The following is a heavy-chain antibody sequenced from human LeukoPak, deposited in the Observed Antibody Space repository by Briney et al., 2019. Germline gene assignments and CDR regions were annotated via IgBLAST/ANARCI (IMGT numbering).Heavy chain of an antibody. Sequence: SETLSLTCAVSGGSISGSNWWSWVRQPPGKGLEWIGEIYHSGSTNYNPSLKSRVTISVDSSKNQFSLKLSSVTAADTAVYYCARHLARGYSYGPGGFDYWGQGTLVTVSS. D-gene: IGHD5-18*01. CDR2: IYHSGST. V-gene: IGHV4-4*02. J-gene: IGHJ4*02. CDR1: GGSISGSNW. CDR3: ARHLARGYSYGPGGFDY.